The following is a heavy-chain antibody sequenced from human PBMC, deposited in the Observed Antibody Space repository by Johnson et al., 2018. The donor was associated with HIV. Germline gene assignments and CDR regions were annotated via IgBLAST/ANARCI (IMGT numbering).Heavy chain of an antibody. CDR1: GFTFSDYY. Sequence: QMQLVESGGDLVQPGGSLRLSCAASGFTFSDYYMSWIRQAPGKGLEWVSYISSSGSTIYYADSVKGRFTISRDNAKNSLYLQMNSLRAEDTAVYYCAKDQGIEMAGYDGFDIWGQGTMVTVSS. CDR2: ISSSGSTI. CDR3: AKDQGIEMAGYDGFDI. J-gene: IGHJ3*02. D-gene: IGHD5-24*01. V-gene: IGHV3-11*04.